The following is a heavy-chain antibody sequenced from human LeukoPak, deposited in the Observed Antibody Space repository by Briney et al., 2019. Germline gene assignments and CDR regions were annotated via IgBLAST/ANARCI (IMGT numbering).Heavy chain of an antibody. CDR1: GGSIRNYY. J-gene: IGHJ4*02. CDR2: IYYSGST. Sequence: SETLSLTCTVSGGSIRNYYWSWIRQPPGKGLEWIGYIYYSGSTNYNPSLKSRVTISVDTSKNQFSLKLSSVTAADTAVYYCARIEYSGPLDYWGQGTLVIVSS. CDR3: ARIEYSGPLDY. D-gene: IGHD1-26*01. V-gene: IGHV4-59*12.